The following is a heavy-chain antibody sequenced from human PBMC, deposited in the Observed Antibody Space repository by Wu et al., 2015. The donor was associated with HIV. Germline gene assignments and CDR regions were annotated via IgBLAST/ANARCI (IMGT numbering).Heavy chain of an antibody. V-gene: IGHV1-69*13. J-gene: IGHJ6*02. CDR1: GGTFSSYA. D-gene: IGHD7-27*01. Sequence: QVQLVQSGAEVKKPGSSVKVSCKASGGTFSSYAISWVRQAPGQGLEWMGRIIPIFGTANYAQKFQGRVTITADESTSTAYMELSSLRSEDTAVYYCARDFAGLGRTTPGAYYGMDVWGQGTTVTVSS. CDR3: ARDFAGLGRTTPGAYYGMDV. CDR2: IIPIFGTA.